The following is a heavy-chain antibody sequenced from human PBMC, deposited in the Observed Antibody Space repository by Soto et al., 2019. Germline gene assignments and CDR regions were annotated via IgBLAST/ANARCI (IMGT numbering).Heavy chain of an antibody. D-gene: IGHD6-6*01. V-gene: IGHV1-2*04. CDR1: GYTFKDFY. J-gene: IGHJ4*02. Sequence: VASVKVSCKASGYTFKDFYIHWVRQAPGQGLEWMGWINPNSGGTNYAQKFQGWVTMTRDTSISTAYMELSRLKSDDTAVYYCQSSSSGTDFDYWGQGTLVTVSS. CDR3: QSSSSGTDFDY. CDR2: INPNSGGT.